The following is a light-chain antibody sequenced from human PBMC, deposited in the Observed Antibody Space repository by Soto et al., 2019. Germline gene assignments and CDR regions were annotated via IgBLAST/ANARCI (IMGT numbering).Light chain of an antibody. CDR3: QQRSNWPPFT. CDR2: DAS. V-gene: IGKV3-11*01. CDR1: QSVSNY. J-gene: IGKJ5*01. Sequence: EIVLTQSPGTLSLSPGERATLSCRASQSVSNYLAWYQQKPGQAHRLLIYDASNRATDIPARFSGSGSGTDFTLTIGSLEPEDFAVYYCQQRSNWPPFTFGQGTRLEIK.